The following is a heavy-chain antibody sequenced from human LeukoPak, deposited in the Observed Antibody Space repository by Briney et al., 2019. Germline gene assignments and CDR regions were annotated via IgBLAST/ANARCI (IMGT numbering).Heavy chain of an antibody. Sequence: SETLSLTCTVSGGSISSSSYYWGWIRQSPGKGLDWIGYIYYSGSTNYNPSLKSRVTISVDTSKNQFSLKLSSVTAADTAVYYCARGARRRFDPWGQGTLVTVSS. CDR3: ARGARRRFDP. CDR2: IYYSGST. J-gene: IGHJ5*02. V-gene: IGHV4-61*05. CDR1: GGSISSSSYY. D-gene: IGHD6-6*01.